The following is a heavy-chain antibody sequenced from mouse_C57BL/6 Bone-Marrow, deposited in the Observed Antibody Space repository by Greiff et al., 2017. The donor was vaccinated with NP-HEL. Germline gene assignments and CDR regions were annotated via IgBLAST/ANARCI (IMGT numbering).Heavy chain of an antibody. D-gene: IGHD1-1*01. CDR2: ISDGGSYT. V-gene: IGHV5-4*01. CDR3: ARDTTVVATGYAMDY. CDR1: GFTFSSYA. J-gene: IGHJ4*01. Sequence: EVMLVESGGGLVKPGGSLKLSCAASGFTFSSYAMSWVRQTPEKRLEWVATISDGGSYTYYPDNVKGRFTISRDNAKNNLYLQMSHLKSEDTAMYYCARDTTVVATGYAMDYWGQGTSVTVSS.